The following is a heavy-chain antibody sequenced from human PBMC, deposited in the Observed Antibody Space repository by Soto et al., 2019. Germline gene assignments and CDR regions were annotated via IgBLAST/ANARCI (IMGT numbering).Heavy chain of an antibody. CDR3: ASVAYYDFWSGTPKTYGTEV. Sequence: GSVXGSLKSSLYTFTCYYMRCCLQAPGQGLDGMGWINPNSGGTNYAQKFQGRVTMNRDTSISTAYMELSRLRYDDTAVYYCASVAYYDFWSGTPKTYGTEVWGKRTKV. D-gene: IGHD3-3*01. CDR2: INPNSGGT. V-gene: IGHV1-2*02. J-gene: IGHJ6*04. CDR1: LYTFTCYY.